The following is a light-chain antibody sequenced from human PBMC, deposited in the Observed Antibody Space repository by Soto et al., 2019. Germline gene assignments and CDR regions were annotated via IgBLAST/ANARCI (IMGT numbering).Light chain of an antibody. CDR1: QSVSSY. J-gene: IGKJ5*01. CDR3: QQRIT. Sequence: ESVLTHSPATLSLSPGERATLSCRASQSVSSYLAWYQQKPGQAPRLLIYDASNRATGIPARFSGSGSGTDFTLTISSLEPEDFAVYYCQQRITFGQGTRLEIK. CDR2: DAS. V-gene: IGKV3-11*01.